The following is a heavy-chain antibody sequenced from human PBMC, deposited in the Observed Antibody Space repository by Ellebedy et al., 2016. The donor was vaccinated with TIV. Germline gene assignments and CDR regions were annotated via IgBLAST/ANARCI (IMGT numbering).Heavy chain of an antibody. CDR3: ARGSYDFWTDAFDI. V-gene: IGHV4-31*03. D-gene: IGHD3-3*01. Sequence: SETLSLXXTVPGGSISSGGYYWSWIRQHPGKGLEWIGYIYYSGSTYYNPSLKSRVTISVDTSKNQFSLKLSSVTAADTAVYYCARGSYDFWTDAFDIWGQGTMVTVSS. J-gene: IGHJ3*02. CDR1: GGSISSGGYY. CDR2: IYYSGST.